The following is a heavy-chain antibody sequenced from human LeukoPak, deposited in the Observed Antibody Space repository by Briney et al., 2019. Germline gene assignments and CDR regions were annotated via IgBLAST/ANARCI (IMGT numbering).Heavy chain of an antibody. J-gene: IGHJ4*02. CDR1: GGSFSGYY. Sequence: SETLSLTCAVYGGSFSGYYWSWIRQPPGKGLEWIGEINHSGSTNYNPSLKSRVTISVDTSKNQFSLKLSSVTAADTAVYYCAREANDYVWGSYRHGDYWGQGTLVTVSS. CDR3: AREANDYVWGSYRHGDY. D-gene: IGHD3-16*02. V-gene: IGHV4-34*01. CDR2: INHSGST.